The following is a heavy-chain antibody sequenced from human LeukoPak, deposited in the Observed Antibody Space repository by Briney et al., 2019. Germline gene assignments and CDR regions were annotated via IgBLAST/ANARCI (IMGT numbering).Heavy chain of an antibody. D-gene: IGHD4-17*01. CDR3: ARDTTVTTPKPRLHIIDY. CDR1: GFTFSDYY. V-gene: IGHV3-11*01. J-gene: IGHJ4*02. CDR2: ISSSGSTI. Sequence: GGSLRLSCAASGFTFSDYYMSWIRQAPGKGLEWVSYISSSGSTIYYADSVKGRFTISRDNAKNSLYLQMNSLRAEDTAVYYCARDTTVTTPKPRLHIIDYWGQGTLVTVSS.